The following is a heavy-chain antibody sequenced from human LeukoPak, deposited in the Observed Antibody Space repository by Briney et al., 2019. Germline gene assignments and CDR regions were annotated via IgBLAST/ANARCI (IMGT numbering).Heavy chain of an antibody. D-gene: IGHD1-14*01. J-gene: IGHJ4*02. CDR3: AREGPETYNFDF. Sequence: ASVKVSCKTSGYTFTNYYMLWVRQAPGQGPEWMGITRPSSGRTSYPQKFQGRVTMTWDMSTSTFYMELSSLTSDDTAVYYCAREGPETYNFDFWGQGTLVTVSS. V-gene: IGHV1-46*01. CDR1: GYTFTNYY. CDR2: TRPSSGRT.